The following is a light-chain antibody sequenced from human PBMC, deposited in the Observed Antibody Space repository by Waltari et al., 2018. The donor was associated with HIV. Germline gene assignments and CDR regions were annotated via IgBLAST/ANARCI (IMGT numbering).Light chain of an antibody. V-gene: IGLV2-8*01. CDR1: SKHLVGCNY. Sequence: QSALTQPASASGSPGQSITISCTGTSKHLVGCNYVSWYQHHPGQAPKLCIYEANRRPSGVPDRFSGSKSGNTASLTVSGLQAEDEADYYCTSAAGGNTHYVFGTGTRLTVL. CDR2: EAN. CDR3: TSAAGGNTHYV. J-gene: IGLJ1*01.